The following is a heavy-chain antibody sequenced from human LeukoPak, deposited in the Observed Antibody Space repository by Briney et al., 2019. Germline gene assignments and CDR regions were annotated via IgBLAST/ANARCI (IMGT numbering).Heavy chain of an antibody. CDR2: ISHSGST. CDR3: ARYYCGSSTCPGVDY. J-gene: IGHJ4*02. D-gene: IGHD2-2*01. CDR1: GGSITSGGNF. V-gene: IGHV4-31*03. Sequence: SETLSLTCTVSGGSITSGGNFWTWIRQHPGEGLEWIGYISHSGSTYYNPSLKSRVTISVDTSKNHFSLQLNSVTAADTAMNYCARYYCGSSTCPGVDYWGRGTLVTVSS.